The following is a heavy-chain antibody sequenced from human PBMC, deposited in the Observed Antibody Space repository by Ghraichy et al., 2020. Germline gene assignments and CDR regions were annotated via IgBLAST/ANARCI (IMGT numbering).Heavy chain of an antibody. Sequence: ASVKVSCKVSGYTLTELSMHWVRQAPGKGLEWMGGFDPEDGETIYAQKFQGRVTMTEDTSTDTAYMELSSLRSEDTAVYYCASPLGIVVAFDAFDIWGQGTMVTVSS. CDR1: GYTLTELS. J-gene: IGHJ3*02. CDR3: ASPLGIVVAFDAFDI. CDR2: FDPEDGET. D-gene: IGHD3-22*01. V-gene: IGHV1-24*01.